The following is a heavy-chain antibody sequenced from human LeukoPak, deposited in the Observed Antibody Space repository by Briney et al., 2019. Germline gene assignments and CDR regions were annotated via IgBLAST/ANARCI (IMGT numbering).Heavy chain of an antibody. CDR3: ARATENYYDSSGYPFDY. Sequence: SETLSLTCTVSGGSISSGGYYWSWTRQPPGKGLEWIGSIYYSGSTYYNPSLKSRVTISVDTSKNQFSLKLSSVTAADTAVYYCARATENYYDSSGYPFDYWGQGTLVTVSS. CDR1: GGSISSGGYY. CDR2: IYYSGST. V-gene: IGHV4-39*07. D-gene: IGHD3-22*01. J-gene: IGHJ4*02.